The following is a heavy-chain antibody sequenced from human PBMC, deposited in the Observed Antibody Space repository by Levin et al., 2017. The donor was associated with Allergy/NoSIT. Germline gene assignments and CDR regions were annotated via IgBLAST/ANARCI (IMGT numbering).Heavy chain of an antibody. J-gene: IGHJ6*02. CDR2: ISYDGNNK. CDR1: GFTFSSYG. Sequence: GESLKISCAASGFTFSSYGMHWVRQAPGKGLEWVAVISYDGNNKYYADSVKGRFTISRDNSKNTLYLQMNSLRAEDTAVYYCARRFGVGRPKCYQHYGMDVWGQGTTVTVSS. D-gene: IGHD2-2*01. CDR3: ARRFGVGRPKCYQHYGMDV. V-gene: IGHV3-30*03.